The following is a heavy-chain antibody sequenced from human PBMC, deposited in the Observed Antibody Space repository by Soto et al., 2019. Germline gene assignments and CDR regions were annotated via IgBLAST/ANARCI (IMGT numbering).Heavy chain of an antibody. V-gene: IGHV3-74*01. J-gene: IGHJ4*02. CDR2: VNTDESRT. CDR1: GFTFISYW. D-gene: IGHD6-19*01. CDR3: ARVLNGQWYFDY. Sequence: EVQLVESGGGLVQPGGSLRLSCGASGFTFISYWMHWVRQAPGKGLVWVSRVNTDESRTSYADSVKGRFTISRDNAKNTLYLQMNSLRAEDTAVYYCARVLNGQWYFDYWGQGTQVTVSS.